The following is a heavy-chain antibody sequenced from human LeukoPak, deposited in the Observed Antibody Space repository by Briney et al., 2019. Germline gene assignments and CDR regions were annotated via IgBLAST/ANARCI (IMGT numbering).Heavy chain of an antibody. V-gene: IGHV3-30*18. CDR2: ISYDGSNK. CDR3: AKQWGCSSTSCYSSYYYYGMDV. CDR1: GFTFSSYG. Sequence: QSGRSLRLSCAASGFTFSSYGMHWVRQAPGKGLEWVAVISYDGSNKYYADSVKGRFTISRDNSKNTLYPQMNSLRAEDTAVYYCAKQWGCSSTSCYSSYYYYGMDVWGQGTTVTVSS. D-gene: IGHD2-2*02. J-gene: IGHJ6*02.